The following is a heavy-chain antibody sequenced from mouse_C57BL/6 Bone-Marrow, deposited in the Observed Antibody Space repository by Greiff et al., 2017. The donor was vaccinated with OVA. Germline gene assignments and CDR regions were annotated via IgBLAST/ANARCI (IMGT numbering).Heavy chain of an antibody. CDR3: ATPYYGSAWLAY. V-gene: IGHV1-9*01. J-gene: IGHJ3*01. CDR2: ILPGSGST. D-gene: IGHD1-1*01. CDR1: GYTFTGYW. Sequence: QVQLKQSGAELMKPGASVKLSCKATGYTFTGYWIEWVKQRPGHGLEWIGEILPGSGSTNYNEKFKGKATFTADTSSNTAYMQLSSLTTEDSAIYYCATPYYGSAWLAYWGQGTLVTVSA.